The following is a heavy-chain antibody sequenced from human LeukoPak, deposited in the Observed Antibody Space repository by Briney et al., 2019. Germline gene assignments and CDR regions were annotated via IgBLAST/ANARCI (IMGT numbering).Heavy chain of an antibody. CDR1: TFTFSNYG. CDR3: AQEIDY. J-gene: IGHJ4*02. V-gene: IGHV3-30*02. CDR2: IQYDGTKK. Sequence: GGSLRLSCVASTFTFSNYGMHWVRQAPGKGLEWVAFIQYDGTKKYYADYVKGRFTISRDNSKNTLYLQMNSLRPDDTAVYYCAQEIDYWGQGTLVTVSS.